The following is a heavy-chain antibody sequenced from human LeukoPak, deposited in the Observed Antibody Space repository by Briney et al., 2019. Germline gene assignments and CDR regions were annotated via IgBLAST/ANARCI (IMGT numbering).Heavy chain of an antibody. CDR1: GFTFSSYA. CDR2: ISYDGSNK. Sequence: GGSLRLSCAASGFTFSSYAMHWVRQAPGKGLEWVAVISYDGSNKYYADSVKGRFTISRDNSKNTLYLQMNSLRAEDTALYYCARRIVGATNWFDPWGQGTLVTVSS. V-gene: IGHV3-30-3*01. CDR3: ARRIVGATNWFDP. J-gene: IGHJ5*02. D-gene: IGHD1-26*01.